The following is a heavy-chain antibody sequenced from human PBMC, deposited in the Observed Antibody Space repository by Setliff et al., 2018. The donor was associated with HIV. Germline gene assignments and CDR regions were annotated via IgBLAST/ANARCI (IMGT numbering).Heavy chain of an antibody. CDR2: IYTSGNTNYNPST. Sequence: PSETLSLTCTVSGDSISSGGYYWSWIRQPAGQGLEWIGRIYTSGNTNYNPSTNYNPSLKSRITISLETSRNQFSLRVTSVTATDTAVYYCTRHSPVAGSGAFDIWGQGTMVTVSS. CDR3: TRHSPVAGSGAFDI. CDR1: GDSISSGGYY. D-gene: IGHD6-19*01. J-gene: IGHJ3*02. V-gene: IGHV4-61*02.